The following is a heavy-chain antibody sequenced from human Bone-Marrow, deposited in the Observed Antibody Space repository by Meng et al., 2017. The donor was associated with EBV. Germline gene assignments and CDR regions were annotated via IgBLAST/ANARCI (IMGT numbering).Heavy chain of an antibody. CDR1: GASIDSSDW. Sequence: QVPLPESGPGLVKPSGTLSLTCAVSGASIDSSDWWTWVRQAPGKGLEWIGEIHHSGTTNSNPSLESRVTISIDKSDNQFSLKLTSVTAADTAVYYCARGLGGHYPTMEYWGQGTLVTVSS. CDR3: ARGLGGHYPTMEY. CDR2: IHHSGTT. D-gene: IGHD3-22*01. V-gene: IGHV4-4*02. J-gene: IGHJ4*02.